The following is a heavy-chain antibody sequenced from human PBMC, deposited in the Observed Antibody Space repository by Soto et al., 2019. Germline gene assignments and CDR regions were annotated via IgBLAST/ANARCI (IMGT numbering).Heavy chain of an antibody. V-gene: IGHV6-1*01. CDR2: TYYRSKWYN. J-gene: IGHJ6*03. CDR3: ARDLVGPTIAAAGRYYYYYSTDV. D-gene: IGHD6-13*01. Sequence: PSQTLSLTCAISGDSVSSNNAAWNWIRQSPSRGLEWRGRTYYRSKWYNDYAVSVKSRITINPDTSKNQFSLQLNSVTPEDTAVYYCARDLVGPTIAAAGRYYYYYSTDVWCTGTTVTVSS. CDR1: GDSVSSNNAA.